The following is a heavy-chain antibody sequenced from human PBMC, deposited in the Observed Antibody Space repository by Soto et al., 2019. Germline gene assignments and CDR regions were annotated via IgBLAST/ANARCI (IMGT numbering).Heavy chain of an antibody. Sequence: SETLSLTCAVYGGSFSGYYWSWIRQPPGKGLEWIGEINHSGSTNYNPSLKSRVTISVDTSKNQFSLKLSSVTAADTAVYYCARDQQLLYAFDIWGQGTMVTVSS. CDR2: INHSGST. V-gene: IGHV4-34*01. J-gene: IGHJ3*02. CDR1: GGSFSGYY. D-gene: IGHD2-2*01. CDR3: ARDQQLLYAFDI.